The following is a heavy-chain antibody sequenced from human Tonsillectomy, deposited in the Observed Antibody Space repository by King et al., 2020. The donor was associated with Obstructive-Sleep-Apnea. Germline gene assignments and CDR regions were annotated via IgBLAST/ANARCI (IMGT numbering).Heavy chain of an antibody. V-gene: IGHV7-4-1*02. D-gene: IGHD2-15*01. CDR2: INTNTGNQ. CDR3: ARVCSGGSCYDYYYYGMDV. J-gene: IGHJ6*02. Sequence: VQLVESGSELKKPGASVKVSCKASGYTFTSYAMNWVRQAPGQGLEWMGWINTNTGNQTYAQGFTGRFVFSLDTSVSTAYLQISSLKAEDTAVYYCARVCSGGSCYDYYYYGMDVWGQGTTVTVSS. CDR1: GYTFTSYA.